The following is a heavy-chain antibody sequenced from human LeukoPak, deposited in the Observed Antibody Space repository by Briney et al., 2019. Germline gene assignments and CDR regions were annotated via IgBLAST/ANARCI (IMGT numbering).Heavy chain of an antibody. J-gene: IGHJ4*02. CDR2: VYYSAST. CDR3: ARGIMTTVPTFDY. Sequence: SETLSLTCTVSGGSISGYYWSWMRQPPGKGLEWIGYVYYSASTNYNPSLKSRVTISVDTSKKQFSLRLSSVTAAETAVYYCARGIMTTVPTFDYWGQGTQVTVSS. V-gene: IGHV4-59*01. CDR1: GGSISGYY. D-gene: IGHD4-17*01.